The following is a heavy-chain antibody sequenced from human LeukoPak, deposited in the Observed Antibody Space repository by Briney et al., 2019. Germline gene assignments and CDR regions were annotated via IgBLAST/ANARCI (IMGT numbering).Heavy chain of an antibody. D-gene: IGHD1-1*01. J-gene: IGHJ4*02. V-gene: IGHV6-1*01. CDR3: VRSYDWVFDY. CDR2: TFYMFKWYN. Sequence: SQTLSLTCAISGDSVSRHDLTWDWVRQSPSRGLEWLGRTFYMFKWYNDYAVSVKSRITVIPNTSKNQFSLHLNSVTPEDTAVYYCVRSYDWVFDYWGQGTRVTVSS. CDR1: GDSVSRHDLT.